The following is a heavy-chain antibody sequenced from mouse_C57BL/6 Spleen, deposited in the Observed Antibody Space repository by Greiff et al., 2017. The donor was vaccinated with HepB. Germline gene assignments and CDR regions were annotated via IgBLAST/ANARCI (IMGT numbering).Heavy chain of an antibody. V-gene: IGHV1-50*01. D-gene: IGHD2-3*01. CDR2: IAASDSYT. CDR3: ARKALYDGYYEFAY. CDR1: GYTFTSYW. Sequence: QVQLQQPGAELVKPGASVKLSCKASGYTFTSYWMQWVKQRPGQGLEWIGEIAASDSYTNYNQKFRGKATLTVDTSSSTAYMQLSSLTSEDSAVYYGARKALYDGYYEFAYWGQGTLVTVSA. J-gene: IGHJ3*01.